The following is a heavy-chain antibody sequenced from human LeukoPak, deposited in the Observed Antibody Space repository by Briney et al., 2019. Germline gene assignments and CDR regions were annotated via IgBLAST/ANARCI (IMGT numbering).Heavy chain of an antibody. Sequence: SETLSLTCAVYGGSFSGYYWSWIRQSPGKGLEWIGEINHSGSTNYNPSLKSRVTISVDTSKNQFSLKLSSVTAADTAVYYCASSGAWYYYYGMDVWGQGTTVTVSS. CDR2: INHSGST. V-gene: IGHV4-34*01. J-gene: IGHJ6*02. CDR1: GGSFSGYY. CDR3: ASSGAWYYYYGMDV. D-gene: IGHD3-10*01.